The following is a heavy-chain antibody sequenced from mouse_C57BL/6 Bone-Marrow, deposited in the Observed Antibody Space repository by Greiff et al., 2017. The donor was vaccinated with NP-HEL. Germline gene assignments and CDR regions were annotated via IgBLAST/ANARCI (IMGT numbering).Heavy chain of an antibody. Sequence: EVQGVESGGGFVKPGGSLKLSCAASGFTFSDYGMHWVRQAPEKGLEWVAYISRGSSTIYYAATVKGRFTISRDNAKNTLFLQMTSLRSEDTAMYYCANYGSSYGYFDVWGTGTTVTVSS. V-gene: IGHV5-17*01. J-gene: IGHJ1*03. CDR2: ISRGSSTI. CDR3: ANYGSSYGYFDV. CDR1: GFTFSDYG. D-gene: IGHD1-1*01.